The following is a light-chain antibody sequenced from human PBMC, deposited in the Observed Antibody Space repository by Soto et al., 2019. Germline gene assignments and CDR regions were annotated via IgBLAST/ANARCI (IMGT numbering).Light chain of an antibody. CDR1: SSDIGTYNL. CDR3: CAYVGSKIVV. CDR2: EGT. V-gene: IGLV2-23*01. J-gene: IGLJ2*01. Sequence: QSALTQPASVSGSPGQSITISCTGTSSDIGTYNLVSWYQQHPGKVPKLMIYEGTKRPSGVTNRFSGSTSGNTATLTISGLQTEDEADYCCAYVGSKIVVFGGGTKVTVL.